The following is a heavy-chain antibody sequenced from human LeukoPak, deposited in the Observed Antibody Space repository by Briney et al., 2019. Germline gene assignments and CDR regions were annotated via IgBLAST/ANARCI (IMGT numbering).Heavy chain of an antibody. J-gene: IGHJ3*02. V-gene: IGHV3-23*01. Sequence: SGGSLRLSCAASGFTFSSYAMGWVRQAPGKGLEWVSAISGGGGSTYYADSVKGRFTISRDNSKNTLYLQMNSLRAEDTAVYYCAKLDGSGWYRRHDAFDIWGQGTMVTVSS. CDR2: ISGGGGST. CDR1: GFTFSSYA. CDR3: AKLDGSGWYRRHDAFDI. D-gene: IGHD6-19*01.